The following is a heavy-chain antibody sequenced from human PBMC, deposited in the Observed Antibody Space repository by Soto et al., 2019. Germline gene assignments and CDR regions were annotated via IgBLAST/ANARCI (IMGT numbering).Heavy chain of an antibody. D-gene: IGHD4-17*01. CDR3: ARDPYDDYGGPFDY. J-gene: IGHJ4*02. CDR2: IIPILGIA. CDR1: GGTFSSYT. Sequence: QVQLVQSGAEVKKPGSSVEVSCKASGGTFSSYTISWVRQAPGQGLEWMGRIIPILGIANYAQKFKGRVTXXAXKXXSTAYMELSSLRSEDTAVYYCARDPYDDYGGPFDYWGQGTLVTVSS. V-gene: IGHV1-69*08.